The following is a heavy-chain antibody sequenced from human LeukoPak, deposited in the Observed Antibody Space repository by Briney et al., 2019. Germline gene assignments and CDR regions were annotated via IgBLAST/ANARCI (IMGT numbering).Heavy chain of an antibody. Sequence: ASVKVSCKASGGTFSSYAISWVRQAPGQGLKWMGGIIPIFGTANYAQKFQGRVTITADESTSTAYMELSSLRSEDTAVYYCARDQVRDGYSYGLDYWGQGTLVTVSS. CDR1: GGTFSSYA. CDR3: ARDQVRDGYSYGLDY. J-gene: IGHJ4*02. V-gene: IGHV1-69*13. D-gene: IGHD5-18*01. CDR2: IIPIFGTA.